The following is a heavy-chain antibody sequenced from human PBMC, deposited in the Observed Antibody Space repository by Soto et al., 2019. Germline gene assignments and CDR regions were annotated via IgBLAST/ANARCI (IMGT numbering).Heavy chain of an antibody. J-gene: IGHJ3*02. V-gene: IGHV2-5*02. D-gene: IGHD3-3*02. CDR2: IYWDDDQ. CDR3: AHAFGGTSWPNDAFDI. CDR1: GFSLSGDGVG. Sequence: QITLKESGPTLVKPTQSLTLTCTVSGFSLSGDGVGVGWIRQPPGKALEWLALIYWDDDQRYSPSLKTRLTNNKDTPKHQVVLTMTNMDPVDTATYYCAHAFGGTSWPNDAFDIWGQGTVVTVSS.